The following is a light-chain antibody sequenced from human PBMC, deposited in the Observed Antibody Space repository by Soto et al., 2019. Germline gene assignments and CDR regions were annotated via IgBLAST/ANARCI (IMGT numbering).Light chain of an antibody. CDR3: QKYGTSPGLT. V-gene: IGKV3-20*01. J-gene: IGKJ4*01. CDR1: QSVSSGY. CDR2: GAS. Sequence: VLTQSPGTLSLSPGERATLSCRASQSVSSGYLAWYQQKPGQAPRLLIYGASSRATGIPDRFSGSGSGTDFTLTISRLEPEDFAVYYCQKYGTSPGLTFGGGTKVEIK.